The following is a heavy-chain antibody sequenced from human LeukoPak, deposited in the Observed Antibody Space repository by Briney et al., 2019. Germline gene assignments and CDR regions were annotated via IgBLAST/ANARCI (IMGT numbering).Heavy chain of an antibody. CDR1: ADTFSSYL. V-gene: IGHV1-46*01. CDR2: IDPSGGST. J-gene: IGHJ5*02. D-gene: IGHD3-10*01. Sequence: ASVKVSCKASADTFSSYLLHWVRQAPGHGLEWMGIIDPSGGSTDYAQEFQGRVTMTRDTATSTVYMELSSLRSDDTAVYYCARDLGLRGVTNWFDPWGQGTLVTVSS. CDR3: ARDLGLRGVTNWFDP.